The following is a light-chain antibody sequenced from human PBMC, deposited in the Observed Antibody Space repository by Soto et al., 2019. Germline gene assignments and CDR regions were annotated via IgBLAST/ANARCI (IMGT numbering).Light chain of an antibody. CDR3: KQGTHWPPT. Sequence: EVVLTLSPPTLPVTLGQPASISCRPSQGVVYMDGNTYFNWFHQRQGQAPRRLIYDVSNRGSGVPDRFSGSGSCTDFTLKISRVEAEDVAVDYCKQGTHWPPTFGQGTRLEIK. V-gene: IGKV2-30*01. J-gene: IGKJ5*01. CDR2: DVS. CDR1: QGVVYMDGNTY.